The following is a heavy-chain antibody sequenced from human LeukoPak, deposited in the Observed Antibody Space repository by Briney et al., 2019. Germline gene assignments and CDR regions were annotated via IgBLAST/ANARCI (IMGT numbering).Heavy chain of an antibody. CDR3: ADAQLGRGGFDY. CDR2: IYSGGST. Sequence: GGSLRLSCAASGFTVSSNYMSWVRQAPGKGLEWVSVIYSGGSTYYADSVKGRFTISRDNSKNTLYLQMNSLRAEDTAVYYCADAQLGRGGFDYWGQGTLVTVSS. CDR1: GFTVSSNY. D-gene: IGHD1-26*01. J-gene: IGHJ4*02. V-gene: IGHV3-53*01.